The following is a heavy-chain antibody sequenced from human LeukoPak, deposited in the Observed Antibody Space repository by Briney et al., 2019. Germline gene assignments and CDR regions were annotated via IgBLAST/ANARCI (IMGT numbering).Heavy chain of an antibody. J-gene: IGHJ1*01. CDR1: GFTFSSHG. Sequence: GGPLRLSCAASGFTFSSHGMHWVRQAPGQGLEWVATIWYGGTKKFYADHVKGRFTISRDNSENMLYLQMSRLTGEDAGTYYCAKDKGPHISSSDFWGQGTVVTVSS. CDR3: AKDKGPHISSSDF. V-gene: IGHV3-30*02. CDR2: IWYGGTKK. D-gene: IGHD6-6*01.